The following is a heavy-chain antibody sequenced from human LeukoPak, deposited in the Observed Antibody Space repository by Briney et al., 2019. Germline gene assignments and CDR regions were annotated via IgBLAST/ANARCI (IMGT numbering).Heavy chain of an antibody. Sequence: SVEVSCKASGGTFSSYAISWVRQAPGQGLEWMGGIIPIFGTANYAQKFQGRVTITADESTSTAYMELSSLRSEDTAVYYCARGVAGGSWYWFDPWGQGTLVTVSS. CDR1: GGTFSSYA. J-gene: IGHJ5*02. CDR2: IIPIFGTA. D-gene: IGHD6-13*01. CDR3: ARGVAGGSWYWFDP. V-gene: IGHV1-69*13.